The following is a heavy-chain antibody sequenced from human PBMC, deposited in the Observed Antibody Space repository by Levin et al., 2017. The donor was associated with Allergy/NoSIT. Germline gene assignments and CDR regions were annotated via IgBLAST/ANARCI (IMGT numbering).Heavy chain of an antibody. D-gene: IGHD3-16*02. CDR3: ARDATDPFDDYIWGSYLRSNDDAFDI. V-gene: IGHV3-30-3*01. Sequence: GGSLRLSCAASGFTFSSYAMHWVRQAPGKGLEWVAVISYDGSNKYYADSVKGRFTISRDNSKNTLYLQMNSLRAEDTAVYYCARDATDPFDDYIWGSYLRSNDDAFDIWGQGTMVTVSS. CDR2: ISYDGSNK. CDR1: GFTFSSYA. J-gene: IGHJ3*02.